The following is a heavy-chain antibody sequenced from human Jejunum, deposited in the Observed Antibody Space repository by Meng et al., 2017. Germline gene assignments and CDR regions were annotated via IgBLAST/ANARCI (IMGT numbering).Heavy chain of an antibody. CDR3: ARAIRERYFDS. J-gene: IGHJ4*02. D-gene: IGHD1-14*01. CDR1: GVSTTAPFY. Sequence: QVQLQDSGPGLVKPAGTLSLTCTGSGVSTTAPFYWTWIRQAPGKGLEWIGEVWPSGATYYNPSLSSRITISIDTSNNQFSLEVAFLTAADTAVYYCARAIRERYFDSWGQGTLVTV. V-gene: IGHV4-4*02. CDR2: VWPSGAT.